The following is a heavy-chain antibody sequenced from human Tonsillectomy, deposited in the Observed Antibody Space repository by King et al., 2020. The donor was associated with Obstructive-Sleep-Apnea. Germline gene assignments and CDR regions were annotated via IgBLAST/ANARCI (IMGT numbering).Heavy chain of an antibody. D-gene: IGHD3-22*01. CDR1: GGYFSGYY. J-gene: IGHJ4*02. V-gene: IGHV4-34*01. CDR3: ARGRVETYYYDSSGDDY. Sequence: VQLQQWGAGLLKPSETLSLTCAVYGGYFSGYYWSWILQPPWKGLEWIGGINHSIRTNYNPSLKSRGTISVATSKNQFSMKLSSVTAADTAVYYCARGRVETYYYDSSGDDYWGQGTLVTVSS. CDR2: INHSIRT.